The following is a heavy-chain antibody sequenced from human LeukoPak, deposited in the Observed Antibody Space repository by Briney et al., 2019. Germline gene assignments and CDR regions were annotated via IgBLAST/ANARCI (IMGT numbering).Heavy chain of an antibody. D-gene: IGHD2-2*01. J-gene: IGHJ4*02. CDR2: ISGSGGST. V-gene: IGHV3-23*01. CDR3: AKSEGGVPAAMVY. CDR1: GFTFSSYA. Sequence: PGGSLRLSCAASGFTFSSYAMSWVRQAPGKGLEWVSAISGSGGSTYYADPVKGRFTISRDNSKNTLYLQMNSLRAEDTAVYYCAKSEGGVPAAMVYWGQGTLVTVSS.